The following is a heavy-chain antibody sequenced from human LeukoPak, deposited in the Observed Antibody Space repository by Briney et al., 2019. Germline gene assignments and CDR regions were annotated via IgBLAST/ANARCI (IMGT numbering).Heavy chain of an antibody. Sequence: SETLSLTCTVSGGPISSYYWSWIRQPPGKGLEWIGYIYYSGSTNYNPSLKSRVTISVDTSKNQFSLKLSSVTAADTAVYYCARLGRGGYGMDVWGQGTTVTVSS. J-gene: IGHJ6*02. D-gene: IGHD3-10*01. CDR2: IYYSGST. V-gene: IGHV4-59*08. CDR3: ARLGRGGYGMDV. CDR1: GGPISSYY.